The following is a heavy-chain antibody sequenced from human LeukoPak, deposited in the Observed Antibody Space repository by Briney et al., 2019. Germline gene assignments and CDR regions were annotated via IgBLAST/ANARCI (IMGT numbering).Heavy chain of an antibody. V-gene: IGHV3-30*04. CDR2: ISFHGTDT. CDR1: GFTFISYA. J-gene: IGHJ3*02. CDR3: ANDALFDYYDSSGYRHRVDI. D-gene: IGHD3-22*01. Sequence: PGGSLRLSCAASGFTFISYAIHWVRQAPGKGLEWVAVISFHGTDTFYADSVKGRFTISRDNSKNTLYLQMNSLRAEDTAVYYCANDALFDYYDSSGYRHRVDIWGQGTMVTVSS.